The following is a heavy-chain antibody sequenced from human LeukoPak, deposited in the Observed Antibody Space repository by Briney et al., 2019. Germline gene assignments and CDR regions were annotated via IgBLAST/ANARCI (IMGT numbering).Heavy chain of an antibody. CDR3: ARVPGTVVTLFHYGMDV. CDR1: GFTFSDYY. CDR2: ISSSGSTI. V-gene: IGHV3-11*01. J-gene: IGHJ6*02. Sequence: KAGGSLRLSCAASGFTFSDYYMSWIRQAPGKGLEWVSYISSSGSTIYYADSVKGRFTISRDNAKNSLYLQMNSLRAEDTAVYYCARVPGTVVTLFHYGMDVWGQGTTVTVSS. D-gene: IGHD4-23*01.